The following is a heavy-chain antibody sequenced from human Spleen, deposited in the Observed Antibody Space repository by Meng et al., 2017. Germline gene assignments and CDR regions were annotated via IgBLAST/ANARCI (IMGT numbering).Heavy chain of an antibody. Sequence: VQPQGSAPGRVKPSGTLSPTCAVSGASYSSDNWGSWVRQPPGKGLEWIGEIYHSGSTNYNPSLKSRITISVDKPKNQFSLTLSSVTAADTAVYYCTKNDFYCLGYWGQGTLVTVSS. CDR1: GASYSSDNW. D-gene: IGHD2-21*01. J-gene: IGHJ4*02. CDR2: IYHSGST. V-gene: IGHV4-4*02. CDR3: TKNDFYCLGY.